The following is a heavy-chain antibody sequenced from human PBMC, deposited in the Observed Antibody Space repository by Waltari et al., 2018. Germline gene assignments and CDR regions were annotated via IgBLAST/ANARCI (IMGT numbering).Heavy chain of an antibody. D-gene: IGHD4-17*01. CDR3: ARGDYGDYALDY. V-gene: IGHV1-3*01. Sequence: QVQLVQSGAEVKKPGASVKVSCKASGYTFTSYAMHWVRQAPGQRLEWMGWINAGNGNTKYSQKFQGRVTITRDTSASTAYMELSSLRSEDTAVYYCARGDYGDYALDYWGQGTLVTVSS. J-gene: IGHJ4*02. CDR1: GYTFTSYA. CDR2: INAGNGNT.